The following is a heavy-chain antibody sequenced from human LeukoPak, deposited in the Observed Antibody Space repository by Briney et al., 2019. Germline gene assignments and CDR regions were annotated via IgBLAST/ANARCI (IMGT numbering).Heavy chain of an antibody. CDR2: ISYDGSNK. V-gene: IGHV3-30-3*01. Sequence: GGSLRLSCAASGFTFSSYAMHWVRQAPGKGLEWVAVISYDGSNKYYADSVKGRFTISRDNSKNTLYLQMNSLRAEDTAVYYCARDISEWLAHFDYWGQGTLVTVSS. J-gene: IGHJ4*02. D-gene: IGHD6-19*01. CDR1: GFTFSSYA. CDR3: ARDISEWLAHFDY.